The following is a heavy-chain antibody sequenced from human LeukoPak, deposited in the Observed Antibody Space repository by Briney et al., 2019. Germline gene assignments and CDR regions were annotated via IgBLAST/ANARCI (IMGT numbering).Heavy chain of an antibody. CDR1: GFTYDDYG. D-gene: IGHD3-22*01. J-gene: IGHJ4*02. CDR3: ARVHDYYDSSGYVDY. V-gene: IGHV3-20*01. CDR2: INWNGGST. Sequence: GGSLRLSCAASGFTYDDYGMSWVRQAPGKGLEWVSGINWNGGSTGYADSVKGRFTISRDNAKNSLYLQMNSLRAEGTALYHCARVHDYYDSSGYVDYWGQGTLVTVSP.